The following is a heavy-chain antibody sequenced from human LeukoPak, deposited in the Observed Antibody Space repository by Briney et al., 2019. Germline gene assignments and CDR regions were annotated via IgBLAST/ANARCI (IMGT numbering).Heavy chain of an antibody. J-gene: IGHJ4*02. CDR1: GFTFSTYA. V-gene: IGHV3-23*01. CDR3: AKVCMLGVYFDY. Sequence: PGGSLRLSCAASGFTFSTYAMSWVRQVPGKGLEWVSDISGSGDSTHYADSVKGRFTISRDNSENTLYLQMNSLRAEDTAVYYCAKVCMLGVYFDYWGQGTLVTVSS. D-gene: IGHD2-8*01. CDR2: ISGSGDST.